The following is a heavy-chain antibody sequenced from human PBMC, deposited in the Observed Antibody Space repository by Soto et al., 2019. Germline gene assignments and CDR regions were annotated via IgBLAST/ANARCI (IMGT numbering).Heavy chain of an antibody. CDR2: IIPIFGTA. Sequence: ASVKVSCKASGGTFSSYAISWVRQAPGQGLEWMGGIIPIFGTANYAQKFQGRVTITADESTSTAYMELSSLRSEDTAVYYCARADVVRYSSDYYYYGMDVWGQGTTVTVSS. D-gene: IGHD5-18*01. CDR1: GGTFSSYA. J-gene: IGHJ6*02. V-gene: IGHV1-69*13. CDR3: ARADVVRYSSDYYYYGMDV.